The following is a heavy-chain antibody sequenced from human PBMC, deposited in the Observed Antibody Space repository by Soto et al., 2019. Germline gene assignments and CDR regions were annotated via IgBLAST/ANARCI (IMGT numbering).Heavy chain of an antibody. J-gene: IGHJ4*02. D-gene: IGHD1-26*01. CDR2: INEDGVTT. CDR1: GFMLSMYW. V-gene: IGHV3-74*03. CDR3: TRGPRPSSSGTGAY. Sequence: HPGGSLRLSCESSGFMLSMYWMHSVRQVPGKGPVWVSRINEDGVTTTSADSVKGRFTIFSGNDKNTLYLQLDSVRVEDTAMYYCTRGPRPSSSGTGAYWGPGTQVTVSS.